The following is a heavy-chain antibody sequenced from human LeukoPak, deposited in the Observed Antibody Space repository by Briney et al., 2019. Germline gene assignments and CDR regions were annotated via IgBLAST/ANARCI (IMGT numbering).Heavy chain of an antibody. CDR3: ARGVLLWFGPSGG. D-gene: IGHD3-10*01. Sequence: ASVKVSCKASGYTFTDYYMHCVRQAPGQGLEWMGWINPNSGGTKYAQKFQGRVTMTRDTSISTAYMELSSLRADDTAFYYCARGVLLWFGPSGGWGQGTLVTVSS. V-gene: IGHV1-2*02. CDR2: INPNSGGT. CDR1: GYTFTDYY. J-gene: IGHJ4*02.